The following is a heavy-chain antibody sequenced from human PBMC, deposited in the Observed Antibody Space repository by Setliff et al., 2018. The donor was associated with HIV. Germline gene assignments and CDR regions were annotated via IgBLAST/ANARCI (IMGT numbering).Heavy chain of an antibody. J-gene: IGHJ6*02. D-gene: IGHD1-7*01. CDR1: GGSISSGGYY. CDR3: ARNKYNWNYYYYYGMDV. V-gene: IGHV4-31*11. CDR2: IYYSGST. Sequence: SETLSLTCAVSGGSISSGGYYWSWIRQHPGKGLEWIGYIYYSGSTYYNPSLKSRVTISVDTSKNQFSLKLSSVTAADTAVYYCARNKYNWNYYYYYGMDVWGQGTTVTVSS.